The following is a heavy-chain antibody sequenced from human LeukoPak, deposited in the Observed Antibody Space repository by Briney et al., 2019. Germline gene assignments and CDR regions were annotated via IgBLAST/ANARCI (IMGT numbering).Heavy chain of an antibody. J-gene: IGHJ4*02. CDR3: ARAGGVGAIRVPLDY. CDR2: INHSGST. D-gene: IGHD1-26*01. V-gene: IGHV4-34*01. CDR1: GGSFSGYY. Sequence: SETLSLTCAVYGGSFSGYYWSWIRQPPGKGLEWIVEINHSGSTNYNPSLKGRVTISVDTSKNQFSLKLSSVTAADTAVYYCARAGGVGAIRVPLDYWGQGTLVTVSS.